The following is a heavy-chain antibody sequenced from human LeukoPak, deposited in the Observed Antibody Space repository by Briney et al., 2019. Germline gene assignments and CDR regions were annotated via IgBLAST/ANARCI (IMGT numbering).Heavy chain of an antibody. CDR3: AKDSVAVIVVVPAASDFDY. CDR2: IRYDGSNK. CDR1: GFTFSSYG. Sequence: GGSLRLSCAASGFTFSSYGMHWVRQAPGKGLEWVAFIRYDGSNKYYADSVKGRFTISRDNSKNTLYLQMNSLRAEDTAVYYCAKDSVAVIVVVPAASDFDYWGQGTLVTVSS. J-gene: IGHJ4*02. V-gene: IGHV3-30*02. D-gene: IGHD2-2*01.